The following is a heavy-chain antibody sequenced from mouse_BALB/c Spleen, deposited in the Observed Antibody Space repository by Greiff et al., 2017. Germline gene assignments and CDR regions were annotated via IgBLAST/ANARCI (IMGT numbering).Heavy chain of an antibody. D-gene: IGHD1-2*01. CDR1: GYTFTSYW. V-gene: IGHV1-7*01. J-gene: IGHJ4*01. CDR2: INPSTGYT. CDR3: ATAPPFYAMDY. Sequence: QVQLKESGAELAKPGASVKMSCKASGYTFTSYWMHWVKQRPGQGLEWIGYINPSTGYTEYNQKFKDKATLTADKSSSTAYMQLSSLTSEDSAVYYCATAPPFYAMDYWGQGTSVTVSS.